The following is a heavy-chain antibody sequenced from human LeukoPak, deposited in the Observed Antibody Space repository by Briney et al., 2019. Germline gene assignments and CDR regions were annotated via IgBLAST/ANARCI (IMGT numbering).Heavy chain of an antibody. J-gene: IGHJ4*02. D-gene: IGHD4-17*01. Sequence: PSETLSLTCIVSGGSISSSSYYWGWIRQPPGKGLEWIGSIYYSGSTYYNPSLKSRVTISVDTSKNQFSLKLSSVTAADTAVYYCARVRTIVTTTFDYWGQGTLVTVSS. CDR3: ARVRTIVTTTFDY. V-gene: IGHV4-39*01. CDR2: IYYSGST. CDR1: GGSISSSSYY.